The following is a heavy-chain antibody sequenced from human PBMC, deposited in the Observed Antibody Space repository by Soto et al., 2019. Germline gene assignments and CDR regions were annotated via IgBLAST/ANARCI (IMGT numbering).Heavy chain of an antibody. CDR1: GGSISSGDYY. V-gene: IGHV4-31*03. D-gene: IGHD1-1*01. CDR2: IYYSGST. Sequence: PSETLSLTCTVSGGSISSGDYYWSWIRQHPGKGLEWIGYIYYSGSTYYNPSLKSRVTISVDTSKNQFSLKLSSVTAADTAVYYCARASGETGTAYYYYYMDVWGKGTTVTVSS. J-gene: IGHJ6*03. CDR3: ARASGETGTAYYYYYMDV.